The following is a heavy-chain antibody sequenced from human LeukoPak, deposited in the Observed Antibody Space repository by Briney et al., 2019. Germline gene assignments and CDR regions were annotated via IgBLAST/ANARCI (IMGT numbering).Heavy chain of an antibody. CDR3: LRSMAV. Sequence: GGSLRLSCAASGFTFSTYWMHWVRQAPGKGLEWVANIKQDGSKKYHVDSVKGRFTISRDNAKNSLYLQMNSLRVEDTAIYYCLRSMAVWGQGTAVTVSS. CDR1: GFTFSTYW. J-gene: IGHJ6*02. CDR2: IKQDGSKK. V-gene: IGHV3-7*03.